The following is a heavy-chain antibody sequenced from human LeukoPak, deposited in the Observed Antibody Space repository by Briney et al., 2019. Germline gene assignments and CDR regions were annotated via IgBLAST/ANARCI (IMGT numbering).Heavy chain of an antibody. CDR3: ATGMWSGYLNQATYYFDY. V-gene: IGHV1-24*01. CDR2: FDPEDGET. J-gene: IGHJ4*02. CDR1: GYTLTELS. D-gene: IGHD3-3*01. Sequence: ASVKVSCKVSGYTLTELSMHWVRRAPGKGLEWMGGFDPEDGETIYAQKFQGRVTMTEDTSTNTAYMELSSLRSEDTAVYYCATGMWSGYLNQATYYFDYWGQGTLVTVSS.